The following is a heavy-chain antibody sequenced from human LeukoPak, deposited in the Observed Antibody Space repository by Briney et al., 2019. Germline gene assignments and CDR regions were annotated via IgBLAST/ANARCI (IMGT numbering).Heavy chain of an antibody. CDR1: GYTFTSYA. Sequence: VASVKVSCKASGYTFTSYAMHWVRQAPGQRLEWMGWINAGNGNTKYSQKFQGRVTITRDTSASTAYMELSSLRSEDTAVYYCARGYGRGWSLDCSAPWGRETLAPAS. CDR2: INAGNGNT. V-gene: IGHV1-3*01. CDR3: ARGYGRGWSLDCSAP. D-gene: IGHD6-19*01. J-gene: IGHJ5*02.